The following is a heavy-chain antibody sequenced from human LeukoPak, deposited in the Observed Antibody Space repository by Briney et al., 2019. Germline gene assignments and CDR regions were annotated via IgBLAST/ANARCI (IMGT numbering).Heavy chain of an antibody. J-gene: IGHJ5*02. V-gene: IGHV1-2*02. CDR2: INPNSGGT. D-gene: IGHD4-17*01. CDR1: GYTFTGYY. CDR3: ARVIWGYGDYVNWFDP. Sequence: GASVKVSCKASGYTFTGYYMHWVRQAPGQGLEWMGWINPNSGGTNYAQKFQGRVTMTRDTSISTAYMELSRLRSDDTAVYYCARVIWGYGDYVNWFDPWGQGTLVTVSS.